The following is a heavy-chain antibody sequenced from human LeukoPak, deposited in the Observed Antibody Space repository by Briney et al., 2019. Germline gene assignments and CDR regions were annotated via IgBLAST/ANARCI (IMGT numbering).Heavy chain of an antibody. CDR1: GFTFSSYG. CDR3: ARLSASSYGKYYFDY. Sequence: GRSLRLSCAASGFTFSSYGMHWVRQAPGKGLEWVAVISYDGSNKYYADSVKGRFTISRDNAKNSLFLHMSSLRAGDTAVYYCARLSASSYGKYYFDYWGQGALVTVSS. CDR2: ISYDGSNK. V-gene: IGHV3-30*03. J-gene: IGHJ4*02. D-gene: IGHD1-26*01.